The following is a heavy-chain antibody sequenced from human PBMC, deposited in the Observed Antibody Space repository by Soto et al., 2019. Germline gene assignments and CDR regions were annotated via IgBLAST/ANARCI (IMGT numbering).Heavy chain of an antibody. CDR3: ASDQRRPYDILTGYYYYYYMDV. CDR1: GDSIGSYY. D-gene: IGHD3-9*01. Sequence: PSETLSLTCTVSGDSIGSYYWSWIRQPPGKGLEWIGYIYYSGSTNYNPSLKSRVTISVDTSKNQFSLKLSSVTAADTAVYYCASDQRRPYDILTGYYYYYYMDVWGKGATVTVSS. V-gene: IGHV4-59*01. CDR2: IYYSGST. J-gene: IGHJ6*03.